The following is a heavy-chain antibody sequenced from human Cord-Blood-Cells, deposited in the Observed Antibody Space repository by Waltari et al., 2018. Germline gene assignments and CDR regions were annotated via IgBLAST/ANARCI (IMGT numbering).Heavy chain of an antibody. D-gene: IGHD2-15*01. CDR1: Y. Sequence: YWSWIRQPPGKGLEWIGEINHSGSTNYNPSLKSRVTISVDTSKNQFSLKLSSVTAADTAVYYCARRGGGKVDYWGQGTLVTVSS. V-gene: IGHV4-34*01. CDR3: ARRGGGKVDY. J-gene: IGHJ4*02. CDR2: INHSGST.